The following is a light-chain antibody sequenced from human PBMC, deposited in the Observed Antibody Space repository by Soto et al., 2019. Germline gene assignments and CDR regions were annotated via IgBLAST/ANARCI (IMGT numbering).Light chain of an antibody. J-gene: IGKJ3*01. V-gene: IGKV1-39*01. CDR3: QQTYSIPLT. Sequence: DLQMPQSPSSLSASVGDIVTMTCRASQSISTYLNWYQQRPGKAPNLLIYAASSLQSGVPSRFSGSGSGTDFTLTISSLQPEDCATYYCQQTYSIPLTFGPGTIVDI. CDR2: AAS. CDR1: QSISTY.